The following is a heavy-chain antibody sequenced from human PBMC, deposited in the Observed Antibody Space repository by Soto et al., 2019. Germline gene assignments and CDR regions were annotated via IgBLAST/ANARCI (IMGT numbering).Heavy chain of an antibody. CDR3: ARDYGTAAAVTGAFDI. CDR2: IWYDGSNK. CDR1: GFTFSSYG. J-gene: IGHJ3*02. D-gene: IGHD6-13*01. Sequence: SLRLSCAASGFTFSSYGMHWVRQAPGKGLEWVAVIWYDGSNKYYADSVKGRFTISRDNSKNTLYLQMGSLRAEDMAVYYCARDYGTAAAVTGAFDIWGQGTMVTVSS. V-gene: IGHV3-33*01.